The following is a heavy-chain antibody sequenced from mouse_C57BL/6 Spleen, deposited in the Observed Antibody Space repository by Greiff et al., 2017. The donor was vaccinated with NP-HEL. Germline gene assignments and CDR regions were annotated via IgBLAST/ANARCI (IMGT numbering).Heavy chain of an antibody. Sequence: DVKLVESEGGLVQPGSSMKLSCTASGFTFSDYYMAWVRQVPEKGLEWVANINYDGSSTYYLDSLKSRFIISRDNAKNILYLQMSSLKSEDTATYYCARGDYYSNPYAMDYWGQGTSVTVSS. CDR3: ARGDYYSNPYAMDY. D-gene: IGHD2-5*01. CDR1: GFTFSDYY. J-gene: IGHJ4*01. CDR2: INYDGSST. V-gene: IGHV5-16*01.